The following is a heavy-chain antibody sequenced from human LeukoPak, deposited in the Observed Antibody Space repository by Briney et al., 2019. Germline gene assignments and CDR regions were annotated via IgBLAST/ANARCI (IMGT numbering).Heavy chain of an antibody. Sequence: GGCLRLSCAASRFTFTRFSMNWVRQARGKGLEWVSSITSSSSYIYYADSVKGRFTICGDNTKNSLYLQMQSLRAEDTAVYDCAREAFYAYVWGSYPGLFDSWGQGTLVTVSS. CDR3: AREAFYAYVWGSYPGLFDS. CDR1: RFTFTRFS. D-gene: IGHD3-16*02. CDR2: ITSSSSYI. J-gene: IGHJ4*02. V-gene: IGHV3-21*01.